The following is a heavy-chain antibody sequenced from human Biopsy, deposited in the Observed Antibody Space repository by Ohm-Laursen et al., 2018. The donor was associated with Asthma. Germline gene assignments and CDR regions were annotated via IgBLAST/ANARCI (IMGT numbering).Heavy chain of an antibody. D-gene: IGHD6-6*01. CDR3: ARAVSSSSYWYFDL. CDR2: IYYSGRM. V-gene: IGHV4-39*02. CDR1: GDAMSTSGSY. J-gene: IGHJ2*01. Sequence: SETLSLTCLVSGDAMSTSGSYWGWIRQSPGKGLEWIGSIYYSGRMYYNPSLESRVTISADTSKNHFSLKVTSVTAADTAVYYCARAVSSSSYWYFDLWGRGDLVTVSS.